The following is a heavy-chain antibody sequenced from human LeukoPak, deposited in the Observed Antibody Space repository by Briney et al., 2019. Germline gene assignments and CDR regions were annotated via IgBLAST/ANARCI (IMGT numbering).Heavy chain of an antibody. D-gene: IGHD5-18*01. Sequence: SETLSLTCTVSGGSISSGGYYWSWIRQHPGKGLEWIGSIYYSGSTYYNPSLRSRVTISVDTSKNQFSLKLSSVTAADTAVYYCAGDSAIVTLFDYWGQGTLVTVSS. CDR2: IYYSGST. V-gene: IGHV4-39*07. J-gene: IGHJ4*02. CDR1: GGSISSGGYY. CDR3: AGDSAIVTLFDY.